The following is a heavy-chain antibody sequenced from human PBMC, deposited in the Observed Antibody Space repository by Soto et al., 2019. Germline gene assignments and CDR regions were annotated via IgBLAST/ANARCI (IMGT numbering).Heavy chain of an antibody. CDR2: IHSLSTTI. CDR3: TRGNYCSGDRCTDGPNWFGP. CDR1: GFTFSTFS. D-gene: IGHD2-15*01. V-gene: IGHV3-48*01. Sequence: EVQLVESGGGLVQSGGSLRLSCSASGFTFSTFSMSWVRQAPGKGLEWVSYIHSLSTTIFYADSVRGRFTVSRDNVKNSVDLQMNSLRVEDTAVYYCTRGNYCSGDRCTDGPNWFGPWGQGALVTVSS. J-gene: IGHJ5*02.